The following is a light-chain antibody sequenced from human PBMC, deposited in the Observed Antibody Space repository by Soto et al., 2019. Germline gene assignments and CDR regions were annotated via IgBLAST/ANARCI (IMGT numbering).Light chain of an antibody. V-gene: IGKV3-20*01. Sequence: EIVLTQSPGTLSLSPGERATLSCGASQSVTSNYLAWYQQKPGQAPRLLIYGASSRATGIPDRFSGSGSGTDFTLTISRLEPKDFAVYYCHQYDTSPGTFGQGTKVDIK. J-gene: IGKJ1*01. CDR3: HQYDTSPGT. CDR1: QSVTSNY. CDR2: GAS.